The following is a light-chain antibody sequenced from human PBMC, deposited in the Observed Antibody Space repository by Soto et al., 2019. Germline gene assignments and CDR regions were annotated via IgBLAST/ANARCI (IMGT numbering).Light chain of an antibody. J-gene: IGKJ4*01. CDR1: QDIRIY. CDR3: QQSSRYPLT. CDR2: AAS. V-gene: IGKV1-16*02. Sequence: DIQLTQSPSSLSASVGDTVTITCRASQDIRIYLAWFQQKPGKAPQSLIYAASSLQSGVPSKFSGSRSGTDFTLSINKLQPEDFATYYGQQSSRYPLTFGGGTKVEIK.